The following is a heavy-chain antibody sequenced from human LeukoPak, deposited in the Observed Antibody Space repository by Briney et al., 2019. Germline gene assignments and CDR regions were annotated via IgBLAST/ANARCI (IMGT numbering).Heavy chain of an antibody. Sequence: SESLSLTCTVSGGSISSYYWSWIRQPAGKGLEWIGRIYTSGSTNYIPSLKSRVTMSVDTSKNQFSLKLSSVTAADTAVYYCARGIAAAGGLDYWGQGTLVTVSS. V-gene: IGHV4-4*07. CDR1: GGSISSYY. D-gene: IGHD6-13*01. CDR3: ARGIAAAGGLDY. J-gene: IGHJ4*02. CDR2: IYTSGST.